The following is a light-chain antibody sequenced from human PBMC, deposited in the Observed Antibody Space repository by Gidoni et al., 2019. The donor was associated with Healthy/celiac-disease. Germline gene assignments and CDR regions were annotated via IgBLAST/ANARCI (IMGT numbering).Light chain of an antibody. V-gene: IGKV1-5*01. Sequence: IQMTESPSTLSASVGDRVTITCRDSQSISSWLAWYQQKPGKAPKLLIYDASSLESGVPSRFSGSGSGTDFTLTISSLQPDDFATYYCQQYNSYSWTFGQGTKVEIK. CDR3: QQYNSYSWT. CDR1: QSISSW. CDR2: DAS. J-gene: IGKJ1*01.